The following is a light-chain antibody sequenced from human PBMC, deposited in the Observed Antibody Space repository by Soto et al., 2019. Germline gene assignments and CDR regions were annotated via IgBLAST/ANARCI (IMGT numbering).Light chain of an antibody. Sequence: DIVLTQSPGTLSLSPGERAALSCRTSQSVNNSYLTWYQQKPGQAPSLLIYGASRRATGIPDRFSGSGSGTDFTLTISRLAPEDSAVYYCQHYGGSPRLTFGGGTKVEIK. J-gene: IGKJ4*01. CDR2: GAS. CDR1: QSVNNSY. V-gene: IGKV3-20*01. CDR3: QHYGGSPRLT.